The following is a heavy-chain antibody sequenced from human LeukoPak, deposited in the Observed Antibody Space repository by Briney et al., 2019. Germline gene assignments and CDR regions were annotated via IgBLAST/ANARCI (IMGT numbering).Heavy chain of an antibody. CDR2: IDNSGST. J-gene: IGHJ4*02. V-gene: IGHV4-38-2*02. Sequence: SETLSLTCSVSGYSLSSGYYWGWIRLPPGKGLEWIGSIDNSGSTYYYPSLKSRVTISVVTSKNQFSLKLRSVTAADTAVYYCARVRAVAGLFDYWGQGTLVTVSS. D-gene: IGHD6-19*01. CDR1: GYSLSSGYY. CDR3: ARVRAVAGLFDY.